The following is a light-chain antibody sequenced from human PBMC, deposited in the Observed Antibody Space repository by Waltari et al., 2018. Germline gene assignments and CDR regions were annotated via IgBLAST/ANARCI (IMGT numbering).Light chain of an antibody. J-gene: IGKJ5*01. CDR1: QTVGRNY. V-gene: IGKV3-20*01. CDR3: HQYAYAPLT. Sequence: EIVLTQSPGTLSLSPGERATLSCRASQTVGRNYLAWYQQKGGQAPRLLIYHASIRATDTADRFSGSGSGTDFTLTISRLESEDFAVYYCHQYAYAPLTFGQGTRLEFK. CDR2: HAS.